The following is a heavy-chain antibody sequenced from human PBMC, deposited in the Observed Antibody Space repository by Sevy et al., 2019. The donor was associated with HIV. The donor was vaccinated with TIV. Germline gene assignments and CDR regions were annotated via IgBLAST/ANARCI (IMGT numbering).Heavy chain of an antibody. J-gene: IGHJ4*02. V-gene: IGHV1-46*02. CDR2: IDPSGGRR. CDR1: GYPFNSLY. CDR3: SRGDFDFWNGHVADIYYFDH. D-gene: IGHD3-3*01. Sequence: ASVKVSCKASGYPFNSLYMHWIRQAPGQGLEWMGIIDPSGGRRIYAQKFQDRVTMSRDTFTRTIYMELRSLRSDDTAVYYCSRGDFDFWNGHVADIYYFDHWGQGTPVTVSS.